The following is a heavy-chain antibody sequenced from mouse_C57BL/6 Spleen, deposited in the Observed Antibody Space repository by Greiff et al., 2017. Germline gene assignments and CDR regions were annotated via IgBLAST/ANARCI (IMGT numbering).Heavy chain of an antibody. CDR2: IDPGDGDT. V-gene: IGHV1-80*01. CDR3: ARGTTVPNLDY. D-gene: IGHD1-1*01. J-gene: IGHJ2*01. CDR1: GYAFSSYW. Sequence: VQLQQSGAELVKPGASVKISCKASGYAFSSYWMNWVKQRPGKGLEWIGQIDPGDGDTNYNGKFKGKATLTADKSSSTAYMQLSSLTSEDSAVYFCARGTTVPNLDYWGQGTTLTVSS.